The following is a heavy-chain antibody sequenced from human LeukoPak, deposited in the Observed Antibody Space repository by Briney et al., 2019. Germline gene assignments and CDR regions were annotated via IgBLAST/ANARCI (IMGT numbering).Heavy chain of an antibody. D-gene: IGHD3-3*01. V-gene: IGHV3-23*01. Sequence: PGGSLRLSCAASGFTFSSYAMSWVRQAPGKGLEWVSAISGSGGSTYYADSVKGRFTISRDNSKNTLYLQMNSLRAEDTAVYYCAKGAYETYYDFWSGSGDSQNWFDPWGQGTLVTVSS. CDR3: AKGAYETYYDFWSGSGDSQNWFDP. J-gene: IGHJ5*02. CDR2: ISGSGGST. CDR1: GFTFSSYA.